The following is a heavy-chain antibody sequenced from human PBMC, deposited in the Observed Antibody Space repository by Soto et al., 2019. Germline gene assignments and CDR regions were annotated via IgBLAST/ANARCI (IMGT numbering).Heavy chain of an antibody. CDR2: IIPIFGTA. CDR1: GGTFSSYA. Sequence: GASVKVSCKASGGTFSSYAISWVRQAPGQGLEWMGGIIPIFGTANYAQKFQGRVTITADESTSTAYMELSSLRSEDTAVYYCATKSRDSSSWFLLGGFDPWGQGTLVTVSS. D-gene: IGHD6-13*01. CDR3: ATKSRDSSSWFLLGGFDP. V-gene: IGHV1-69*13. J-gene: IGHJ5*02.